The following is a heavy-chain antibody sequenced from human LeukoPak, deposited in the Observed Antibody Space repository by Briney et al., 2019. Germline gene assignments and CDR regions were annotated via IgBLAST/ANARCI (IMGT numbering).Heavy chain of an antibody. V-gene: IGHV3-74*01. CDR2: IKSDGSST. Sequence: GRSLRLSCAASRFTFSSYWMHWVRQAPGRGLVWVSRIKSDGSSTSYGDSVKGRFSISRDNAKNTLYLQMNSLRAEDTAVYYCAREGTSVGWYKIDFDYWGQGTLVTVSS. CDR1: RFTFSSYW. D-gene: IGHD1-14*01. CDR3: AREGTSVGWYKIDFDY. J-gene: IGHJ4*02.